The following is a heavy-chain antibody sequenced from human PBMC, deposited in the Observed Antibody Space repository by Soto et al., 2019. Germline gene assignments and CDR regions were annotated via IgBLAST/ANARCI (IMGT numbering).Heavy chain of an antibody. D-gene: IGHD3-22*01. Sequence: QVQLVESGGGVVQPGRSLRLSCAASGFTFSSYGMHWVRQAPGKGLEWVAVISYDGSNKYYADSVKGRFTISRDNSKNTLYLQMNSLRAEYTAVYYCAKDESYDSSGSFDYWGQGTLVTVSS. J-gene: IGHJ4*02. CDR2: ISYDGSNK. V-gene: IGHV3-30*18. CDR3: AKDESYDSSGSFDY. CDR1: GFTFSSYG.